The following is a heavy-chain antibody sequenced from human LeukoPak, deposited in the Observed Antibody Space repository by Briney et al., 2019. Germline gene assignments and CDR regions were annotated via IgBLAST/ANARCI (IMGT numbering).Heavy chain of an antibody. CDR3: ARVVGIAAAFDY. CDR1: GGSISSYY. V-gene: IGHV4-59*08. J-gene: IGHJ4*02. Sequence: SETLSLTCIVSGGSISSYYWSWVRQPPGKGLEWIGYVSYSGSTYYNPSLKSRVTKSVDTSKNQFSLKLSSVTAADTAVYYCARVVGIAAAFDYWGQGTLVTVSS. CDR2: VSYSGST. D-gene: IGHD6-13*01.